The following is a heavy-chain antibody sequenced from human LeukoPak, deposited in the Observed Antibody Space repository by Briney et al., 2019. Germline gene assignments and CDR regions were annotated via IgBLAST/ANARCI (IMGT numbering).Heavy chain of an antibody. CDR2: IIPIFGTA. J-gene: IGHJ6*02. V-gene: IGHV1-69*13. CDR1: GGTFSSYG. CDR3: ARGMDYYDSSGYYRDYYYYGMDV. Sequence: ASVKVSRKASGGTFSSYGISWVRQAPGQGLEWMGGIIPIFGTANYAQKFQGRVTITADESTSTAYMELSSLRSEDTAVYYCARGMDYYDSSGYYRDYYYYGMDVWGQGTTVTVSS. D-gene: IGHD3-22*01.